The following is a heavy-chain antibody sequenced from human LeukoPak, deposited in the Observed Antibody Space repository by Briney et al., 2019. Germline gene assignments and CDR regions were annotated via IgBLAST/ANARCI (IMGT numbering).Heavy chain of an antibody. Sequence: SETLSLTCTVSGGSISSYYWSWIRQPPGKGLEWIGYIYYSGSTNYNPSLKSRVTISVDTSKNQFSLKLSSVTAADTAVYYCARWGESRYFNYWGQGTLVTVYS. CDR3: ARWGESRYFNY. CDR2: IYYSGST. V-gene: IGHV4-59*08. CDR1: GGSISSYY. J-gene: IGHJ4*02. D-gene: IGHD3-16*01.